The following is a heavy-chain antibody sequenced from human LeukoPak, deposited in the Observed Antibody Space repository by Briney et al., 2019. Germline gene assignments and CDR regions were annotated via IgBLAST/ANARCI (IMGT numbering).Heavy chain of an antibody. V-gene: IGHV5-51*01. CDR1: GYYFTSYW. D-gene: IGHD2-8*01. J-gene: IGHJ3*02. CDR3: ARLPNDDAFDI. CDR2: IYPGESDT. Sequence: PGESLQISCKGSGYYFTSYWIGWARQLPGKGLEWMGIIYPGESDTRYSPSFQGQVTISADKSISTAYLQWSSLKASHTAMYYCARLPNDDAFDIWGQGTMVTVSS.